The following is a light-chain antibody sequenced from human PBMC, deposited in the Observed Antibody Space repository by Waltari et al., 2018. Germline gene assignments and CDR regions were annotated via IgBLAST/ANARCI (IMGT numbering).Light chain of an antibody. CDR2: FAF. Sequence: DIQMTQSPSSVSASVGDRVTITCRASHDISNWLAWYQQKPGKAPKLLIYFAFPLQTGVPSRFSASGSGTDFTLTISNLQPEDSATYYCQEAANWPTWTFGQGTKVEVK. V-gene: IGKV1-12*01. CDR1: HDISNW. CDR3: QEAANWPTWT. J-gene: IGKJ1*01.